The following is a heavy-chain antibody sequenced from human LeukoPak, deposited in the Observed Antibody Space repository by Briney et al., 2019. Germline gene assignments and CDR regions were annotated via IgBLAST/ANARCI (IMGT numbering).Heavy chain of an antibody. CDR3: ARDNSVGDNAWWFDP. CDR1: GYSFSNHG. CDR2: IAGYNDNP. V-gene: IGHV1-18*01. Sequence: ASVKVSCKTSGYSFSNHGISWVRQAPGQGLEWMGWIAGYNDNPKYSQKFQGRVTMTRDMSTSTDYMELSSLRSEDTAIYYCARDNSVGDNAWWFDPWGQGTLVTVSS. D-gene: IGHD1-26*01. J-gene: IGHJ5*02.